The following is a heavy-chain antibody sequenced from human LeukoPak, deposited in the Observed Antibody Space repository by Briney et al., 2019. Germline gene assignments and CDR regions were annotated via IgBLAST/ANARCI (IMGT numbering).Heavy chain of an antibody. D-gene: IGHD2-8*01. CDR3: HPLAFVTN. CDR2: IKDDGSTT. Sequence: GGSLRLSCAVSGFTFGGRLMHWVRQAPGKGLVWVALIKDDGSTTNYADSVKGRFTASRDDAKNTVYLQMSSQRAEDTAVYYCHPLAFVTNWGQGTLVTVSS. V-gene: IGHV3-74*01. CDR1: GFTFGGRL. J-gene: IGHJ4*02.